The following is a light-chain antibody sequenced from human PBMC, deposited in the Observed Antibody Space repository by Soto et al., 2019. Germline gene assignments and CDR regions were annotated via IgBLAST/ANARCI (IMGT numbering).Light chain of an antibody. CDR3: AAWDDSLSGVV. CDR1: SSNIGSNY. V-gene: IGLV1-47*01. Sequence: QTVVTQPPSASGTPGQRVTISWSGSSSNIGSNYVYWYQQLPGTAPKLLIYRNNQRPSGVPDRFSGSKSGTSASLAISGLRPEDEADYYCAAWDDSLSGVVFGGGTKLTVL. CDR2: RNN. J-gene: IGLJ2*01.